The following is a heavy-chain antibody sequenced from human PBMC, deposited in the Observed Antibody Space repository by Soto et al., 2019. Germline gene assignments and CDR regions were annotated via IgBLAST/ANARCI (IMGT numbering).Heavy chain of an antibody. V-gene: IGHV1-18*01. Sequence: GQLVQSGADVKRPGASVKVSCRASGYTFTSYGISWVRQAPGQGLKWMGWISAYNGDTKLSQKYDARVRMTTDTSTKTAYMERRSLRSDTTADYYCAKDYHTHKAMVNWALDIWGQGTKVTVSS. CDR1: GYTFTSYG. J-gene: IGHJ3*02. D-gene: IGHD5-18*01. CDR3: AKDYHTHKAMVNWALDI. CDR2: ISAYNGDT.